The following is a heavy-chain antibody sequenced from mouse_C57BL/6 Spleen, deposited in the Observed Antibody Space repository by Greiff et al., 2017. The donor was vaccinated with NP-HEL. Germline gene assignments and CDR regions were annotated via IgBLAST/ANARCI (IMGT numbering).Heavy chain of an antibody. D-gene: IGHD2-4*01. V-gene: IGHV1-42*01. CDR3: ARRGYYDLFDY. Sequence: VQLQQSGPELVKPGASVKISCKASGYSFTGYYMNWVKQSPEKSLEWIGEINPSTGGTTYNQKFKAKATLTVDKSSSTAYMQLKSLTSEDSAVYYCARRGYYDLFDYWGQGTTLTVSS. CDR2: INPSTGGT. J-gene: IGHJ2*01. CDR1: GYSFTGYY.